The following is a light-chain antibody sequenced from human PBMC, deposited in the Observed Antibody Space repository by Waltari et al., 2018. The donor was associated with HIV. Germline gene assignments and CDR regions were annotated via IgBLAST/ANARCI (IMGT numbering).Light chain of an antibody. CDR2: KNN. V-gene: IGLV1-47*01. J-gene: IGLJ2*01. CDR1: RSNIGSNF. Sequence: QSVLTQPPSASGTAGQRVTISCSGSRSNIGSNFVFWYQQFPGSAPKLLIYKNNQRFSGVPGRFSGSKSGTSASLAISGLRSEDDAAYYCAAWDDNLVGHVVFGGGTNLTV. CDR3: AAWDDNLVGHVV.